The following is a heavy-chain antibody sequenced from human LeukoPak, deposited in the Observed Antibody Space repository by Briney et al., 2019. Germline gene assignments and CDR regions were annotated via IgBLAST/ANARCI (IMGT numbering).Heavy chain of an antibody. CDR2: ISGSGIST. V-gene: IGHV3-23*01. J-gene: IGHJ4*02. CDR1: GFTFSSYA. Sequence: GGSLRLSCAASGFTFSSYAMSWVRQAPGKGLEWVSTISGSGISTYYADSVKGRFTISRDNSRNAVYLQMNSLRAEDTALYYCAKGDNNILTGYYNSFDYWGQGTLVTVSS. D-gene: IGHD3-9*01. CDR3: AKGDNNILTGYYNSFDY.